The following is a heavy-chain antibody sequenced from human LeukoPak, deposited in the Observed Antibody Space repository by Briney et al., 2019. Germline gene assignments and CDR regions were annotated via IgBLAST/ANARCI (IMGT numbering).Heavy chain of an antibody. CDR1: GGSFSGYY. J-gene: IGHJ4*02. CDR3: ARGGGYSGLGY. V-gene: IGHV4-34*01. CDR2: INHSGST. D-gene: IGHD5-12*01. Sequence: PSETLSPTCAVYGGSFSGYYWSWIRQPPGKGLEWIGEINHSGSTNYNPSLKSRVTISVDTSKNQFSLKLSSVTAADTAVYYCARGGGYSGLGYWGQGTLVTVSS.